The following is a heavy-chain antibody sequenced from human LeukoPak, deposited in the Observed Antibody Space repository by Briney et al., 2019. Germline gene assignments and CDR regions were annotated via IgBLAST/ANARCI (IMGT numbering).Heavy chain of an antibody. CDR1: GGSISSYY. CDR2: IYTSGST. J-gene: IGHJ5*02. CDR3: AREALVGASNWFDP. Sequence: PSETLSLTCTVSGGSISSYYWSWIRQPAGKGLEWIGRIYTSGSTNYNPSLKSRVTMSVDTSKNQFSLKLSSVTAADTAVYYCAREALVGASNWFDPWGQGTLVTVSS. D-gene: IGHD1-26*01. V-gene: IGHV4-4*07.